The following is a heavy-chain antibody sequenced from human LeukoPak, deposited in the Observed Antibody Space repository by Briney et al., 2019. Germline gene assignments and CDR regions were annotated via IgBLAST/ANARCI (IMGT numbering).Heavy chain of an antibody. J-gene: IGHJ4*02. Sequence: PSETLSLTCAVYGGSFSGYYWSWIRQPPGKGLEWIGEINHSGSTNYNPSLKSRVTISVDTSKNQFSLKLSPVTAADTAVYYCARGRNRMIVVAYYFDYWGQGTLVTVSS. CDR2: INHSGST. D-gene: IGHD3-22*01. CDR3: ARGRNRMIVVAYYFDY. V-gene: IGHV4-34*01. CDR1: GGSFSGYY.